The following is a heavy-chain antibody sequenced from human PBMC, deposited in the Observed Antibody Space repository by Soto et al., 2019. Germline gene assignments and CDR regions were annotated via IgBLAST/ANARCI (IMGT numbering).Heavy chain of an antibody. CDR1: GYTFINYG. CDR2: ITTYNDNT. D-gene: IGHD3-16*01. J-gene: IGHJ4*02. V-gene: IGHV1-18*01. Sequence: QVQLVQSGAEVKKPGASVKVSCKASGYTFINYGINWVRQAPGQGLDWMGWITTYNDNTEYIQKPQGRVTMTTDRSTSTAYMELRSLRSDDTAMYNCARGFGVGPPLHFMEVPAEVDCWGQGTLVTVSS. CDR3: ARGFGVGPPLHFMEVPAEVDC.